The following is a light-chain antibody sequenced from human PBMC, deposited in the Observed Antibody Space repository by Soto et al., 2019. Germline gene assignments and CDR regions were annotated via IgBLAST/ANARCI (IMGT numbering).Light chain of an antibody. CDR3: QQANSFPWT. CDR2: AAS. Sequence: DIQMTQSPSSVSASVGDRVTITCRASQGISSWLVWYQQKPGKAPNVLIYAASTLRSGVPSRFSGSGSGTDFTLTISSLQPEDFVTYYCQQANSFPWTFGQGTKVDIK. J-gene: IGKJ1*01. V-gene: IGKV1-12*01. CDR1: QGISSW.